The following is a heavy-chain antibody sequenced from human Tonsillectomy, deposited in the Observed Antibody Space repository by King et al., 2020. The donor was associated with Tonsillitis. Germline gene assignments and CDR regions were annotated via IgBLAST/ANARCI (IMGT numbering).Heavy chain of an antibody. CDR2: IRYDGSNK. CDR1: GFTFSSYG. CDR3: EGGWSSSSSFDY. V-gene: IGHV3-30*02. J-gene: IGHJ4*02. Sequence: VQLVESGGGVVQPGGSLRLSCAASGFTFSSYGMHWVRQAPGKGLEWVAFIRYDGSNKYYADSVKGRFTISRHNSKNTLYLQMNSLRAEDTAVYYCEGGWSSSSSFDYWGQGTLVTVSS. D-gene: IGHD6-6*01.